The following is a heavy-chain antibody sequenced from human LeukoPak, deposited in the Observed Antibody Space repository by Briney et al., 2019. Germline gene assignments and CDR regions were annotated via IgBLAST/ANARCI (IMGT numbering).Heavy chain of an antibody. CDR1: GLTVSSNY. D-gene: IGHD6-19*01. CDR3: ARRGDNNGWFDY. V-gene: IGHV3-66*01. J-gene: IGHJ4*02. Sequence: PGGSLRLSCAASGLTVSSNYMSWVRQAPGTGLEWVSLIYSGGSTYYADSVKGRFTISRDNSKNTLYLQMNSLRGEDTAVYYSARRGDNNGWFDYWGQGTLVTVSS. CDR2: IYSGGST.